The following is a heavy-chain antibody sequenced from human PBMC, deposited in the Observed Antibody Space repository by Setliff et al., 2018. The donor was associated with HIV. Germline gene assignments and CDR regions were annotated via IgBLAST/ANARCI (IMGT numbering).Heavy chain of an antibody. Sequence: ASVKVSCKASGYTFTGYFIHWVRQAPGQGLEWMGQINPNRGDTKSHHKFADRLIMSRDTSLTTGYMELTSLRSDDTAVYYCARVSSFNKIIREAFDIWGQGTLVTVSS. CDR1: GYTFTGYF. J-gene: IGHJ3*02. V-gene: IGHV1-2*06. D-gene: IGHD3-10*01. CDR2: INPNRGDT. CDR3: ARVSSFNKIIREAFDI.